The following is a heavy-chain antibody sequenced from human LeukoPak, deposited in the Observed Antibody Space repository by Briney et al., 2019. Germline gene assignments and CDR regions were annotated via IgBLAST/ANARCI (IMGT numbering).Heavy chain of an antibody. V-gene: IGHV1-46*01. D-gene: IGHD6-6*01. CDR1: GYTFTSYY. CDR2: INPSGGST. CDR3: AKDLARRGLYSSSSDYYYMDV. J-gene: IGHJ6*03. Sequence: ASVKVSCKASGYTFTSYYMQWVRQAPGQGLEWMGTINPSGGSTSYAQKFQGRVTMTRDTSTSTVYMELSSLRSEDTAVYYCAKDLARRGLYSSSSDYYYMDVWGKGTTVTVSS.